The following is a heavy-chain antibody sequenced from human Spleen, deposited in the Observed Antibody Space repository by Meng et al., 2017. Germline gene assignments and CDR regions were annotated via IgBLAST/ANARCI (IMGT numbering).Heavy chain of an antibody. D-gene: IGHD2-21*01. CDR2: VDHSGAT. CDR1: GGSLNGYY. J-gene: IGHJ4*02. CDR3: ARDAYVAPFPFPYYFDY. V-gene: IGHV4-34*01. Sequence: SETLSLTCAVSGGSLNGYYWSWIRQLPGKGLECIGEVDHSGATNYNPSLKSRVTISVDTSKKQFSLKLSSVTAADTAVYFCARDAYVAPFPFPYYFDYWGQGILVTVSS.